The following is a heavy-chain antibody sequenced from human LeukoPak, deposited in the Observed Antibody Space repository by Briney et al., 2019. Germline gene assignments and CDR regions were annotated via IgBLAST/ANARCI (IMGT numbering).Heavy chain of an antibody. D-gene: IGHD5-18*01. Sequence: GGSLRLSCTASGFTFGDYVMSWFRQAPGKGLEWVGFIRSKTYGGTTEYAASVKGRFTISRDDSKTIAYLQMNSLKTEDTAVYYCTRGLDRYSYGLDDAFDIWGQGTMVTVSS. V-gene: IGHV3-49*03. CDR1: GFTFGDYV. CDR3: TRGLDRYSYGLDDAFDI. CDR2: IRSKTYGGTT. J-gene: IGHJ3*02.